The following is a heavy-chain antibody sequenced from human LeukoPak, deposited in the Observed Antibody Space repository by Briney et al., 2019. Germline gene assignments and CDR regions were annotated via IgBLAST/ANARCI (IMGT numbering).Heavy chain of an antibody. D-gene: IGHD5-18*01. J-gene: IGHJ4*02. CDR2: INPRGGST. CDR1: GYTFSNYY. Sequence: ASVKVSCKASGYTFSNYYIHWVRQAPGQGLEWMGVINPRGGSTSYAQKFQGRVSMTRDTSTSTIYMELSSLRSEDTAVYYCAREIGPIQLHLWGSAFDYWGQGTLVTVSS. CDR3: AREIGPIQLHLWGSAFDY. V-gene: IGHV1-46*01.